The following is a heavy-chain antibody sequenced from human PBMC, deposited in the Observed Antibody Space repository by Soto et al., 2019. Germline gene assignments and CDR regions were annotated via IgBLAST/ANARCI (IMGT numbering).Heavy chain of an antibody. CDR3: AAWLRVGSGLDP. Sequence: GGSLRLSCAASGFTFSSYSMNWVRQAPGKGLEWVSSISSSSSYIYYADSVKGRFTISRDNAKNSLYLQMNSLRAEDTAVYYCAAWLRVGSGLDPWGQGTLVTVSS. V-gene: IGHV3-21*01. CDR2: ISSSSSYI. J-gene: IGHJ5*02. D-gene: IGHD5-12*01. CDR1: GFTFSSYS.